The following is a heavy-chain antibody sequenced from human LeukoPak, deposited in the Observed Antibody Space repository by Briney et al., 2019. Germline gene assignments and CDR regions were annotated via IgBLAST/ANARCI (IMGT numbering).Heavy chain of an antibody. Sequence: ASVKVSCKASGYTFTSYDINWVRQATGQGLEWMGWMNPDSGNTGYAQKFQGRVTMTRNTSISTAYMELSSLRSEDTAVYYCARGPIKQLWTSYYYYYYMDVWGKGTTVTVSS. CDR2: MNPDSGNT. CDR1: GYTFTSYD. J-gene: IGHJ6*03. V-gene: IGHV1-8*01. CDR3: ARGPIKQLWTSYYYYYYMDV. D-gene: IGHD5-18*01.